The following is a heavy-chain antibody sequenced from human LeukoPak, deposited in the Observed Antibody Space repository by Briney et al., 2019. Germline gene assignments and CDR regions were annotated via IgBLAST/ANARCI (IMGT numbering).Heavy chain of an antibody. Sequence: ASVKVSCKASGGTFSSYAISWVRQAPGQGLEWMGGIIPIFGTANYAQKFQGRVTITTDESTSTAYMELSSLRSEDTAVYYCARVMVAARAPGYYYYYMDVWGKGTTVTVYS. CDR3: ARVMVAARAPGYYYYYMDV. J-gene: IGHJ6*03. CDR1: GGTFSSYA. CDR2: IIPIFGTA. D-gene: IGHD2-15*01. V-gene: IGHV1-69*05.